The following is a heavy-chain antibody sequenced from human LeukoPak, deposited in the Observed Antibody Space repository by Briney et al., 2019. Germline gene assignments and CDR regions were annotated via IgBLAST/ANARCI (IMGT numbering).Heavy chain of an antibody. CDR3: ARDPVDTKTPYYFDY. Sequence: SVKVSCKASGGTFSSYTISWVRQAPGQGLEWMGRIIPILGIANYAQKFQGRVTITADKSTSTAYMELSSLRSEDTAVYYCARDPVDTKTPYYFDYWGQGTLVTVSS. CDR1: GGTFSSYT. D-gene: IGHD5-18*01. CDR2: IIPILGIA. J-gene: IGHJ4*02. V-gene: IGHV1-69*04.